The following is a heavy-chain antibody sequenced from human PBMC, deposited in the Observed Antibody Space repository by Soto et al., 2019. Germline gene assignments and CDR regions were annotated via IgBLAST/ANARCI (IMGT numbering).Heavy chain of an antibody. CDR1: GFTFSSYG. J-gene: IGHJ4*02. V-gene: IGHV3-30*18. D-gene: IGHD3-3*01. Sequence: PGGSLRLSCAASGFTFSSYGMHWVRQAPGKGLEWVAVISYDGSNKYYADSVKGRFTISRDNSKNTLYLQMNSLRAEDTAVYYCAKDGLRFLEWLSYFDYWGQGTLVTVS. CDR2: ISYDGSNK. CDR3: AKDGLRFLEWLSYFDY.